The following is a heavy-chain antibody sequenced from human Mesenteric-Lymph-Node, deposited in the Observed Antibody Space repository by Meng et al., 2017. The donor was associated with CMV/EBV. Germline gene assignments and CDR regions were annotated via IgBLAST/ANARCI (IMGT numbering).Heavy chain of an antibody. CDR3: ARGGEEIVVVPAAIPYYGMDV. J-gene: IGHJ6*02. D-gene: IGHD2-2*02. Sequence: ASVKVSCKASGYTFTGYYMHWVRQAPGQGLEWMGWINPNSGGTNYAQKFQGRVTMTRDTSISTAYMELSRLRSDDTAVYYCARGGEEIVVVPAAIPYYGMDVWGQGTTVTVSS. CDR1: GYTFTGYY. CDR2: INPNSGGT. V-gene: IGHV1-2*02.